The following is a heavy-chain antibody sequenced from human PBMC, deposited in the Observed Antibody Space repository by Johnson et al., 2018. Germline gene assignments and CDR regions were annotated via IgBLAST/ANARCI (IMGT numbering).Heavy chain of an antibody. CDR1: GFTFRNYA. V-gene: IGHV3-30-3*01. CDR3: VRETFGARNFDY. J-gene: IGHJ4*02. CDR2: ISYDGTNK. D-gene: IGHD3-10*01. Sequence: QVQLVESGGGVVQPGKSLRLSCATSGFTFRNYAVHWVRQAPGKGLEWVTGISYDGTNKYYADSVAGRFTNSRDNSQNMLYLQMTSLSPEDTSLYYCVRETFGARNFDYWGQGTLVSVSS.